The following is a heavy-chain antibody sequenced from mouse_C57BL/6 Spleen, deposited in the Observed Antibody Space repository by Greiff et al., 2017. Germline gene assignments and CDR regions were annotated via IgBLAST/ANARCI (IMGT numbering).Heavy chain of an antibody. Sequence: QVQLQQPGAELVRPGSSVKLSCKASGYTFTSYWMHWVKQRPIQGLECIGNIDPSDSETHYNQKFKDKATLTVDKSSSTAYMQLSSLTSEDSAVYYCARRGYGPDGYFDYWGQGTTLTVSS. CDR1: GYTFTSYW. D-gene: IGHD1-1*02. CDR3: ARRGYGPDGYFDY. V-gene: IGHV1-52*01. CDR2: IDPSDSET. J-gene: IGHJ2*01.